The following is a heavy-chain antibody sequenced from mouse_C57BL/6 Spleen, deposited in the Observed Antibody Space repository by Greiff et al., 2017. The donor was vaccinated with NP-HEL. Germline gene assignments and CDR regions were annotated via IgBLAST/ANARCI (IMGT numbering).Heavy chain of an antibody. CDR2: IYPGDGDT. Sequence: QVQLKESGPELVKPGASVKISCKASGYAFSSSWMNWVKQRPGKGLEWIGRIYPGDGDTNYNGKFKGKATLTADKSSSTAYMQLSSLTSEDSAVYFCARATVSDYWGQGTTLTVSS. V-gene: IGHV1-82*01. CDR3: ARATVSDY. J-gene: IGHJ2*01. CDR1: GYAFSSSW. D-gene: IGHD1-1*01.